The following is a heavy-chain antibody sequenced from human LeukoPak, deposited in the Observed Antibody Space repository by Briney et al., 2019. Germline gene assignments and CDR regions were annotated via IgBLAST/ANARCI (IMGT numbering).Heavy chain of an antibody. CDR1: GGSIISDY. D-gene: IGHD6-13*01. CDR2: INYSGSI. J-gene: IGHJ4*02. CDR3: ARGDSNPFDY. Sequence: SETLSLTCGVSGGSIISDYWSWIRQPPGKGLQWIGYINYSGSINYNPSLKSRVTISVDTSKDQFSVKLSSVTAADTAVYYCARGDSNPFDYWGQGTLVTVSS. V-gene: IGHV4-59*01.